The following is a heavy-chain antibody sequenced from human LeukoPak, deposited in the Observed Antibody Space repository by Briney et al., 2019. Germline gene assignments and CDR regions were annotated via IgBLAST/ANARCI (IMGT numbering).Heavy chain of an antibody. J-gene: IGHJ6*02. V-gene: IGHV4-4*07. D-gene: IGHD3-10*01. CDR3: ARETTMVRGVILQINYYGMDV. Sequence: PSETLSLTCTVSGGSISSYYWSWIQQPAGKGLEWIGRIHTSGSTNYNPSLKSRVTMSVDTSKNQFSLKLSSVTAADTAVYYCARETTMVRGVILQINYYGMDVWGQGTTVTVSS. CDR1: GGSISSYY. CDR2: IHTSGST.